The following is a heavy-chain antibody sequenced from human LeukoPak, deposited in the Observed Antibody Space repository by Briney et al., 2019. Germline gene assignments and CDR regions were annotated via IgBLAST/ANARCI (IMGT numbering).Heavy chain of an antibody. J-gene: IGHJ4*02. CDR1: GYTFTGYY. CDR2: INPNSGGT. CDR3: ARVVSSSWGISFYY. V-gene: IGHV1-2*02. Sequence: GASVKVSCKASGYTFTGYYVHWVRQAPGQGLEWMGWINPNSGGTNYAQKFQGRVTMTRDTSISTAYMELSRLRSDDTAVYYCARVVSSSWGISFYYWGQGTLVTVSS. D-gene: IGHD6-13*01.